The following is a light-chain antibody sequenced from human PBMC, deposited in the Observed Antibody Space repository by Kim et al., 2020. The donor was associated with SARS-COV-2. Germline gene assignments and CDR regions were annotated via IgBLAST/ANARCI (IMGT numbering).Light chain of an antibody. CDR2: GAS. V-gene: IGKV1-39*01. J-gene: IGKJ2*01. Sequence: DIQMTQSPSSLSASVGDRVTITCRASQSISTFVNWYQQKPGKAPELLIYGASTLQSGVPLRFSGSGSGSDFTLAITSLQLEDLASYYCQQSYASPYTFGQGTKLEI. CDR3: QQSYASPYT. CDR1: QSISTF.